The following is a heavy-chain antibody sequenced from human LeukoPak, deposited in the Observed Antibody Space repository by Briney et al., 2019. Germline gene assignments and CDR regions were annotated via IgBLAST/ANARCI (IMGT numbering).Heavy chain of an antibody. Sequence: PSETLSLTCTVSGGSISSSSYYWSWMRQPPGKGLEWIGEINHSGSTNHNPSLKSRVTISVDTSKNQFSLKLSSVTAADTAVYYWARGNLVFGLNTVTPATDYWGQGTLVTVSS. CDR1: GGSISSSSYY. V-gene: IGHV4-39*07. D-gene: IGHD4-17*01. J-gene: IGHJ4*02. CDR3: ARGNLVFGLNTVTPATDY. CDR2: INHSGST.